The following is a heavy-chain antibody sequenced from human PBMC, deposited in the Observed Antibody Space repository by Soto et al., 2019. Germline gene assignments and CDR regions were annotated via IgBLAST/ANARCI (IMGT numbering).Heavy chain of an antibody. CDR1: GDSVSSNSAG. V-gene: IGHV6-1*01. J-gene: IGHJ3*02. Sequence: HSQTLSLTCVISGDSVSSNSAGWNWIRQSPSRGLEWLGRTYYRSKWYHDYAPSVKSRITINPDTSKNQFSLEVKSVTPEDTAVYYCARIRTQDDAFDIWGQGTMVTVSS. D-gene: IGHD3-3*02. CDR2: TYYRSKWYH. CDR3: ARIRTQDDAFDI.